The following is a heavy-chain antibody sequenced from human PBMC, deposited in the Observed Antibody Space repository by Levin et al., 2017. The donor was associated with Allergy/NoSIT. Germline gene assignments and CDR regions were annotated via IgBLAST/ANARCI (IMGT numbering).Heavy chain of an antibody. CDR3: ASRSGTYPYYLDY. V-gene: IGHV1-18*01. CDR2: ISTYSGNT. D-gene: IGHD3-3*01. CDR1: GSTFTSYG. Sequence: GGSLRLSCKPSGSTFTSYGLGWVRQAPGQGLEWMGWISTYSGNTNYAHKFQGRVTMTTDTSTSTAYMELRSLRSDDTAVYFCASRSGTYPYYLDYWGQGTLVTVSS. J-gene: IGHJ4*02.